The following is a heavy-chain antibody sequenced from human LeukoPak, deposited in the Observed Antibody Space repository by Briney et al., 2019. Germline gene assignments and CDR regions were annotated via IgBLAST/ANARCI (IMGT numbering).Heavy chain of an antibody. D-gene: IGHD3-10*01. Sequence: PSETLSLTCTVSGGSISSSSYYWGWIRQPPGKGLEWIGRIYTSGSTNYNPSLKSRVTISVDTSKNQFSLKLSSVTAADTAVYYCAKSSGSYYNVDFDYWGQGTLVTVSS. CDR1: GGSISSSSYY. CDR2: IYTSGST. CDR3: AKSSGSYYNVDFDY. V-gene: IGHV4-61*02. J-gene: IGHJ4*02.